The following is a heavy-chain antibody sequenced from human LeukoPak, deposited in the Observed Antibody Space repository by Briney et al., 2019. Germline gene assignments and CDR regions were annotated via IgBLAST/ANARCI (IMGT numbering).Heavy chain of an antibody. CDR1: GFTFSSYA. J-gene: IGHJ3*02. D-gene: IGHD1-26*01. CDR2: ISYDGSNK. V-gene: IGHV3-30-3*01. Sequence: GGSLRLSCAASGFTFSSYAMHWVRQAPGKGLEWVAVISYDGSNKYYADSVKGRFTISRDNSKNTLYLQMNSLRAEDTAVYYCARFDRERGDAFDIWGQGTMVTVSS. CDR3: ARFDRERGDAFDI.